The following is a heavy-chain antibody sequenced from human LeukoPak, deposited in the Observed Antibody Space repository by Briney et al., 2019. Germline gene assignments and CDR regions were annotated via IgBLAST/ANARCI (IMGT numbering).Heavy chain of an antibody. CDR1: GGSISSGSYY. J-gene: IGHJ4*02. CDR3: ARRGGYNDY. V-gene: IGHV4-39*01. D-gene: IGHD5-24*01. Sequence: AETLSLTRTVSGGSISSGSYYWGWIRQPPGKGLEWIGSIYYSGSTYYNPSLKSRVTISVDTSKNQFSLKLSSVTAADTAVYYCARRGGYNDYWGQGTLVTVSS. CDR2: IYYSGST.